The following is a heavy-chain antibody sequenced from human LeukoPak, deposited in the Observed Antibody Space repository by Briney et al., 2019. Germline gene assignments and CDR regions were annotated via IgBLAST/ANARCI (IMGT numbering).Heavy chain of an antibody. V-gene: IGHV5-51*01. D-gene: IGHD6-19*01. J-gene: IGHJ4*02. CDR1: GYSFTNYW. Sequence: GESLKISCKGSGYSFTNYWIGWVRQMPGKGLEWMGIIYPGDSDTRYSPSFQGQVTISADKSISTAYLQWSSLKASDTAMYYCALTYRPSSGWYQMDYWGQGTLVTVSS. CDR2: IYPGDSDT. CDR3: ALTYRPSSGWYQMDY.